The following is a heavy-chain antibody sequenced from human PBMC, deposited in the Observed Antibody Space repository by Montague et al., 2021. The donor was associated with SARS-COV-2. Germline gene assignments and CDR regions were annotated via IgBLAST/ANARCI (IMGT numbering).Heavy chain of an antibody. Sequence: SETLSLTCTVYGGSISSRSYYWGWIRQPPGKGLEWIGSIYYSGSTYYNPSPKSRVTISVDTSKNQCSLKLSSVTAADTAVYYCARLRGDYGGTYDTFDIWGPGTMVSVAS. CDR3: ARLRGDYGGTYDTFDI. D-gene: IGHD4-23*01. V-gene: IGHV4-39*01. CDR1: GGSISSRSYY. J-gene: IGHJ3*02. CDR2: IYYSGST.